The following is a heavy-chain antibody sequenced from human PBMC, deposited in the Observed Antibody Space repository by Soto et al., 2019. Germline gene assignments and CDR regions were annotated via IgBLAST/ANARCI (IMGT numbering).Heavy chain of an antibody. CDR1: GYTLNEVA. D-gene: IGHD4-17*01. J-gene: IGHJ5*02. V-gene: IGHV1-24*01. CDR3: TTYHGYYKFDH. CDR2: FDPDEAET. Sequence: QVQLVQSGAEVKKPGASVTVSCKVSGYTLNEVAMHWVRQAPGKGLEWLGGFDPDEAETIYAQHFQGRVTMTEDTSTDTVYMELSSLRSEDTALYFCTTYHGYYKFDHWGQGTLVTVSS.